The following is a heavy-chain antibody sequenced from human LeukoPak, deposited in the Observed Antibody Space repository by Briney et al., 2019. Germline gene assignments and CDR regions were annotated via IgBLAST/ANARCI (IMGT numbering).Heavy chain of an antibody. CDR2: INPKTGGT. J-gene: IGHJ3*02. D-gene: IGHD5-24*01. Sequence: ASVKVSCKASGYTFIGYYIHWVRQAPGQGLEWMGWINPKTGGTNYAQKFQGSVTMTRDTSISTVYMELSRLTSDDTAVYYCARIRDGYNDAYDIWGQGTVVTVPS. CDR1: GYTFIGYY. CDR3: ARIRDGYNDAYDI. V-gene: IGHV1-2*02.